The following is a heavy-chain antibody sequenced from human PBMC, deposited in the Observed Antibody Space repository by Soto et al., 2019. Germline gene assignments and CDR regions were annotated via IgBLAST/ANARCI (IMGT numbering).Heavy chain of an antibody. J-gene: IGHJ4*02. CDR1: EFMFSTYW. D-gene: IGHD3-10*01. CDR3: ARDRYASGSHDY. V-gene: IGHV3-7*01. Sequence: EVQLVDSGGGLVQPGGSLRLSCAASEFMFSTYWMTWVRQAPGRGLEWVANIKPDGSEQYYMDSVKGRFTIPRDNAENSLYLQRNSLRAEDTAVYYCARDRYASGSHDYWGQGTLVTVSS. CDR2: IKPDGSEQ.